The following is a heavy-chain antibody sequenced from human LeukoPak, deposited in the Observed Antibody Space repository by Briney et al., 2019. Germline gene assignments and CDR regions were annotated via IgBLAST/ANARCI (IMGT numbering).Heavy chain of an antibody. CDR3: ARRYRPMATIDY. CDR2: ISSNGSTI. CDR1: GFTFSDYY. D-gene: IGHD5-24*01. Sequence: PGGSLRLSCAASGFTFSDYYMSWIRQAPGKGLEWVSYISSNGSTIYYADSVKGRFTISRDNAKNSLYLQMNSLRAEDTAVYYCARRYRPMATIDYWGQGTLVTVSS. V-gene: IGHV3-11*01. J-gene: IGHJ4*02.